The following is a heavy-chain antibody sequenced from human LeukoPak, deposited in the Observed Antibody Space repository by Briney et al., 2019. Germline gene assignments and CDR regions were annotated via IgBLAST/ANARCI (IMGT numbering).Heavy chain of an antibody. D-gene: IGHD5-18*01. CDR2: ISTSGST. J-gene: IGHJ4*02. Sequence: SETLSLTCAVSVASISNYYWSWIRQAPGKGLEWIGYISTSGSTNYNPSLKSRVSISLDTSNNRFSLNLNFVTAADTAVYFCASPRTSYRYTFDYWGLGALVTVSS. CDR3: ASPRTSYRYTFDY. CDR1: VASISNYY. V-gene: IGHV4-4*09.